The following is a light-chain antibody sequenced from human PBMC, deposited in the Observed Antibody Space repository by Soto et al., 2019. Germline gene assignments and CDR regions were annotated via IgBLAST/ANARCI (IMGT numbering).Light chain of an antibody. CDR1: SSNIGTNT. CDR2: SDN. V-gene: IGLV1-44*01. J-gene: IGLJ2*01. CDR3: AAWDVSLVV. Sequence: QSVLTQPPSASGTPGQRVTISCSGSSSNIGTNTVIWYQQLPGAAPKLLIYSDNQRPSGAPDRFSGSKSGTSASLVISGLQSEDEADYYCAAWDVSLVVFGGGTKLTVL.